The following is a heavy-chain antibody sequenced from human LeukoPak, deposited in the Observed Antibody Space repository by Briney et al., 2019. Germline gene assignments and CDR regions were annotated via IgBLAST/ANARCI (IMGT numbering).Heavy chain of an antibody. V-gene: IGHV3-48*03. Sequence: PGGSLRLSCAASGFTFSSYEMNWVRQAPGKGLEWVSYISSGGSTIYYADSVKGRFTISRDNAKNSLYLQMNSLRVDDTAVYYCARKDWSAFDIWGQGTMVTVSS. J-gene: IGHJ3*02. D-gene: IGHD3/OR15-3a*01. CDR1: GFTFSSYE. CDR3: ARKDWSAFDI. CDR2: ISSGGSTI.